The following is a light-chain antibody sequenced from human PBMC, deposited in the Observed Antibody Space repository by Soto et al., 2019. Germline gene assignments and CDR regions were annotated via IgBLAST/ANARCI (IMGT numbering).Light chain of an antibody. CDR3: QQYNNWWT. V-gene: IGKV3-15*01. CDR2: GAS. J-gene: IGKJ1*01. CDR1: QSVSSN. Sequence: EIVMTQSPATLSVSPGERATLSCRASQSVSSNLAWYQQKPGQAPRLLIYGASTRATGIPARFSGSGSGTDVTLNISSLQSEDFAVYYCQQYNNWWTFGQGTKVEIK.